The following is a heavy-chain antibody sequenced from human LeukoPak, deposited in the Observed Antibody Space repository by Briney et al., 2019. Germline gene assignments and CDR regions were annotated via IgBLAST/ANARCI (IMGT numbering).Heavy chain of an antibody. J-gene: IGHJ4*02. CDR3: ARKVVAATIYFDY. Sequence: ASVKVSCKASGYTFTGYYMHWVRQAPGQGLEWMGWINPNSGGTNYAQKFQGRVTMTRDTSISTAYMELSRLRSDDTAVYYCARKVVAATIYFDYWGQGTLVTVSS. V-gene: IGHV1-2*02. CDR1: GYTFTGYY. D-gene: IGHD2-15*01. CDR2: INPNSGGT.